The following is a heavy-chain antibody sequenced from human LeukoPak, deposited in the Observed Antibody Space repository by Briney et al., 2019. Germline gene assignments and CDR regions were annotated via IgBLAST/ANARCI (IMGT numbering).Heavy chain of an antibody. D-gene: IGHD1-26*01. Sequence: SETLSLTRAVYGGSFSGYYWSWIRQPPGKGLEWIGEINHSGSTNYNPSLKSRVTISVDTSKNQFSLKLSSVTAADTAVYYCARYSGSYHRAVDYWGQGTLVTVSS. CDR2: INHSGST. V-gene: IGHV4-34*01. J-gene: IGHJ4*02. CDR1: GGSFSGYY. CDR3: ARYSGSYHRAVDY.